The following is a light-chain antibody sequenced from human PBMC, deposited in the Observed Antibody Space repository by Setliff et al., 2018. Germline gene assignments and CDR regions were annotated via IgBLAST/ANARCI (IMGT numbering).Light chain of an antibody. CDR3: MSYTTIRTYV. J-gene: IGLJ1*01. CDR2: XVS. CDR1: SSDXXAXXX. V-gene: IGLV2-14*01. Sequence: QSALAQPASVSGSPGQSITISCAGTSSDXXAXXXXXXXXXXXXXXXXLMXXXVSNRPSGVSYRFSGSKSGNTASLTISGLQAEDEADYYCMSYTTIRTYVFGTGTKVTVL.